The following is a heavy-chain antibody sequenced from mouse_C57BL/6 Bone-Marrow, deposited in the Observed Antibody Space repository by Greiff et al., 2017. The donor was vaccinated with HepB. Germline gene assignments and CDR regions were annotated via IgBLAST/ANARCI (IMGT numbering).Heavy chain of an antibody. CDR3: ARSYARDY. Sequence: ESGAELARPGASVKMSCKASGYAFSSSWMNWVKQRPGKGLEWIGRIYPGDGDTNYNGKFKGKATLTADKSSSTAYMQLSSLTSEDSAVYYCARSYARDYWGQGTTLTVSS. J-gene: IGHJ2*01. CDR1: GYAFSSSW. CDR2: IYPGDGDT. D-gene: IGHD1-1*01. V-gene: IGHV1-82*01.